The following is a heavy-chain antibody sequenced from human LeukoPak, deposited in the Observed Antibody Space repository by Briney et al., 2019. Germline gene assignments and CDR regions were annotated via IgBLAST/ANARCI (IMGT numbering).Heavy chain of an antibody. Sequence: GGSLRLSCAASGFTFSSYAMHWVRQAPGKGLEYVSAISSNGGSTYYANSVKGRFTISRDNSKNTLYLQMGSLRAEDMAVYYCARDIVVVPAAAVAFDIWGQGTMVTVSS. CDR3: ARDIVVVPAAAVAFDI. V-gene: IGHV3-64*01. J-gene: IGHJ3*02. CDR2: ISSNGGST. CDR1: GFTFSSYA. D-gene: IGHD2-2*01.